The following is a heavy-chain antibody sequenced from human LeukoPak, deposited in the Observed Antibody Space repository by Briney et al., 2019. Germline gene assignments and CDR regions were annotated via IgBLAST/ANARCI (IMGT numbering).Heavy chain of an antibody. J-gene: IGHJ4*02. D-gene: IGHD1-26*01. CDR2: IYYSGST. V-gene: IGHV4-59*01. CDR1: GGSISSYY. Sequence: SETLSLTCTVSGGSISSYYWSWIRQPPGKELEWIGYIYYSGSTNYNPSLKSRVTISVDTSKNQFSLKLSSVTAADTAVYYCARGYSGSYYSAQYYFDYWGQGTLVTVSS. CDR3: ARGYSGSYYSAQYYFDY.